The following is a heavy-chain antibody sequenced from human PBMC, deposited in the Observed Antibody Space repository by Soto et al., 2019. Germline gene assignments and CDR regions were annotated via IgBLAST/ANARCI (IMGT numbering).Heavy chain of an antibody. CDR2: ISYDGSNK. CDR3: AKVDTDMVYGMDV. D-gene: IGHD5-18*01. V-gene: IGHV3-30*18. Sequence: PGGSLRLSCAASGFTFSSYGMHWVRQAPGKGLEWVAVISYDGSNKYYADSVKGRFTISRDNSKNTLYLQMNSLRAEDTAVYYCAKVDTDMVYGMDVWGQGTTVTVSS. CDR1: GFTFSSYG. J-gene: IGHJ6*02.